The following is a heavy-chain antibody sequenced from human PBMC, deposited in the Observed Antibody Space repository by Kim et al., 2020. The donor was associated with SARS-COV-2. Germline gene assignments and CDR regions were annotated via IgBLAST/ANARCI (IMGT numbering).Heavy chain of an antibody. CDR1: GYTFTSYA. Sequence: ASVKVSCKASGYTFTSYAMHWVRQAPGQRLEWMGWINAGNGNTKYSQKFQGRVTITRDTSASTAYMELSSLRSEDTAVYYCARDSIIDYVWGTPEGFDPWGQGTLVTVSS. CDR3: ARDSIIDYVWGTPEGFDP. CDR2: INAGNGNT. V-gene: IGHV1-3*01. J-gene: IGHJ5*02. D-gene: IGHD3-16*01.